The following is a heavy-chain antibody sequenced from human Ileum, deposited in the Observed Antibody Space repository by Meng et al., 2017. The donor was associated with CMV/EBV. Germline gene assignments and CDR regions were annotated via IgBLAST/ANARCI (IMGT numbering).Heavy chain of an antibody. CDR3: ARNYGSGNWNFFHY. J-gene: IGHJ4*02. V-gene: IGHV4-39*07. CDR1: GGSISTGSDY. Sequence: LRVREPGPGLVKPSETLSLPWTGSGGSISTGSDYWGWIRQPPGKGLEWIGNIYYSGTTYYNPSLKSRVTISGDTSKNQFSLKLTSVTAADTAVYYCARNYGSGNWNFFHYWGQGTLVTVSS. CDR2: IYYSGTT. D-gene: IGHD3-10*01.